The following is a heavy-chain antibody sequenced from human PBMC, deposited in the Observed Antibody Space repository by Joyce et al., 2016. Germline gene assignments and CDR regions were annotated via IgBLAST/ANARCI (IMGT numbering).Heavy chain of an antibody. CDR1: GFVSSTFW. CDR2: IKGYGSEK. Sequence: EVQLVESGGGLVQPGGSLRLSCIASGFVSSTFWMSWVRQAPGMGLQWLANIKGYGSEKYYVDSVKGRFTVSRDNTKNSLYLQINNLGAEDTAVYYCATVRTDHIVSGTYSHYYYYGMDIWGHGTTVTVSS. J-gene: IGHJ6*02. D-gene: IGHD3-10*01. CDR3: ATVRTDHIVSGTYSHYYYYGMDI. V-gene: IGHV3-7*01.